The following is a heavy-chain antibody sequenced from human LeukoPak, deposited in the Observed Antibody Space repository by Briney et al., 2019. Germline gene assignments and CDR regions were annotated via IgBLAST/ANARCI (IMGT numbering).Heavy chain of an antibody. D-gene: IGHD3-22*01. V-gene: IGHV3-74*01. CDR1: GFTFSSYW. CDR2: INSDGSST. J-gene: IGHJ4*02. CDR3: ARDHDSSGYYSNTFDY. Sequence: GGSLRLSCAASGFTFSSYWMHWVRQAPGKGLVWVSRINSDGSSTSYADSAKGRFTISRDNAKNTLYLQMNSLRAEDTAVYYCARDHDSSGYYSNTFDYWGQGTLVTVSS.